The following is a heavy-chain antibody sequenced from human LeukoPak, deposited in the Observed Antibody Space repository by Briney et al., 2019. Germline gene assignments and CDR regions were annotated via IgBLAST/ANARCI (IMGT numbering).Heavy chain of an antibody. D-gene: IGHD5-18*01. J-gene: IGHJ4*02. Sequence: GGSLRLSCAASGFTFSSYAMHWVRQAPGKGLEWVAVISYDGSNKYYADSVKGRFTISRDNSNNTPYLQMNSLRAEDTAVYYCARPLYSCGFPYPQPLDYWGQGTLVTVSS. CDR2: ISYDGSNK. V-gene: IGHV3-30*01. CDR1: GFTFSSYA. CDR3: ARPLYSCGFPYPQPLDY.